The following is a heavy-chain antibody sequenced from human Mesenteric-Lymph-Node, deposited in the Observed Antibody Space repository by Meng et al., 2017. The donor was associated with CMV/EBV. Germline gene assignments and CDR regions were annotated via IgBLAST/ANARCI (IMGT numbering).Heavy chain of an antibody. CDR1: GYSFTSNW. CDR2: IYPDDSDT. Sequence: GESLKISCKGSGYSFTSNWIGWVRQMPGKGLEWMGIIYPDDSDTKYSPSFQGRVTISADNSAAYLQWRSLEASDAAMYYCARSHDSPGYYYYWGQGTLVTVSS. J-gene: IGHJ4*02. D-gene: IGHD3-22*01. V-gene: IGHV5-51*01. CDR3: ARSHDSPGYYYY.